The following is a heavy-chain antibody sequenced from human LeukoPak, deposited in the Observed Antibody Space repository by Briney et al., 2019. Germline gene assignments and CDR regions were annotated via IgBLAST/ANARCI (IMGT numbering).Heavy chain of an antibody. CDR2: ISAYNGNT. D-gene: IGHD4-11*01. CDR1: GYTFTSYG. CDR3: AADGLQLAGYYMDV. J-gene: IGHJ6*03. Sequence: ASVKVSCKASGYTFTSYGISWVRQAPGQGLEWMGWISAYNGNTNYAQKLQGRVTMTRDTSTSTVYMELSSLRSEDTAVYYCAADGLQLAGYYMDVWGKGTTVTVSS. V-gene: IGHV1-18*01.